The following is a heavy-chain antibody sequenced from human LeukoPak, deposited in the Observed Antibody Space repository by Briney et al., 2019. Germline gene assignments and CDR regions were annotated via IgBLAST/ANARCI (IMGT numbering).Heavy chain of an antibody. V-gene: IGHV4-39*01. D-gene: IGHD3-3*01. CDR2: IYYSGST. CDR1: GGSISSSSYY. Sequence: SETLSLTCTVSGGSISSSSYYWGWIRQPPGKGLEWIGSIYYSGSTYYNPSLKSRVTISVDTSKNQFSLKLSSVTAADTAVYYCARLVPSWVTFFGVIDYWGQGTLVTVSS. CDR3: ARLVPSWVTFFGVIDY. J-gene: IGHJ4*02.